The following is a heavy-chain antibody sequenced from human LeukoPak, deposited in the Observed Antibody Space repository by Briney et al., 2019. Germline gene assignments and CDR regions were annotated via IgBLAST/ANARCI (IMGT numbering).Heavy chain of an antibody. CDR3: ARDPTTSGNSALLPDY. J-gene: IGHJ4*02. V-gene: IGHV3-48*04. D-gene: IGHD4-23*01. CDR1: GFTFNTYT. CDR2: ISGSSGII. Sequence: PGGSLRLSCAASGFTFNTYTMNWVRQAPGKGLEWVSYISGSSGIIDYADSVRGRFTISRDNAKNSLYLQMNSLRAEDTAVYYCARDPTTSGNSALLPDYWGQGTLVTVSS.